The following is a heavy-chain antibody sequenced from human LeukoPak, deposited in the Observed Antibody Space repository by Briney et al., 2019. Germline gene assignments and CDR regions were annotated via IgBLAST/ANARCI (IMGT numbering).Heavy chain of an antibody. Sequence: GASVKVSCKASGYTFTGYYMHWVRQAPGQGLEWMGGIIPIFGTANYAQKFQGRVTITADESTSTAYMELSSLRSEDTAVYYCASSDEYSSSSTDYWGQGTLVTVSS. CDR1: GYTFTGYY. D-gene: IGHD6-6*01. CDR3: ASSDEYSSSSTDY. CDR2: IIPIFGTA. J-gene: IGHJ4*02. V-gene: IGHV1-69*13.